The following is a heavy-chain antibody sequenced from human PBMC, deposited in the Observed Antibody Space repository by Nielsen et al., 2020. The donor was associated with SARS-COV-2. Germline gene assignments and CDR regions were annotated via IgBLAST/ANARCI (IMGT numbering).Heavy chain of an antibody. J-gene: IGHJ6*02. V-gene: IGHV3-23*01. Sequence: GGSLRLSCTASGFTFSVYTMNWVRQAPGKGLEWVSTIGVSGGGRYYADSLKGRFTISRDNSKNTLYLQMNSLGADDTAIYYCTRRVAGGTMDVWGQGTTVTVSS. CDR3: TRRVAGGTMDV. D-gene: IGHD6-19*01. CDR2: IGVSGGGR. CDR1: GFTFSVYT.